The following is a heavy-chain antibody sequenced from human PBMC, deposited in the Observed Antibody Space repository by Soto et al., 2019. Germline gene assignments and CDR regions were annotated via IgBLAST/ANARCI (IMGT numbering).Heavy chain of an antibody. V-gene: IGHV3-23*01. D-gene: IGHD6-19*01. CDR2: ISDTGGGA. Sequence: EVQLLESGGGLVRPGESLRLSCTASGFSFNNYAMHWVRQAPGKGPEWVSLISDTGGGAYNADSVQGRFTISRDNSKNTLYRQMNSLRAEDTAIYDCVREGSGCYSLGSFDFGGRGTMVTVSS. CDR1: GFSFNNYA. CDR3: VREGSGCYSLGSFDF. J-gene: IGHJ3*01.